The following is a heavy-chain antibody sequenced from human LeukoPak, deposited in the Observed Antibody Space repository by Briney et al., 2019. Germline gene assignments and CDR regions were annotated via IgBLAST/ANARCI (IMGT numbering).Heavy chain of an antibody. V-gene: IGHV3-43*01. Sequence: GGSLRLSCAASGFTFDDYTMHWVRQAPGKGLEWVSLISWDGGSTYYADSVKGRFTISRDNSKNSLYLQMNSLRTEDTALYYCAKDGAAAGTGGYFDYWGQGTLVTVSS. J-gene: IGHJ4*02. CDR2: ISWDGGST. CDR1: GFTFDDYT. CDR3: AKDGAAAGTGGYFDY. D-gene: IGHD6-13*01.